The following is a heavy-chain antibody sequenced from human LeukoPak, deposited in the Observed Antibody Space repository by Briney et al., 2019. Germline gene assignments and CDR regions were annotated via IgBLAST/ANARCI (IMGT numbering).Heavy chain of an antibody. Sequence: PSETLSLTCAVSGGSIISTTYYWGWIRQPPGKGLEWIGSIHYGGSTYYNPSLKSRVTISVDTSKNQFSLKLSSVTAADTAVYYCARQLGGSTNYMDVWGKGTTVTISS. CDR1: GGSIISTTYY. CDR2: IHYGGST. CDR3: ARQLGGSTNYMDV. J-gene: IGHJ6*03. D-gene: IGHD2-2*01. V-gene: IGHV4-39*01.